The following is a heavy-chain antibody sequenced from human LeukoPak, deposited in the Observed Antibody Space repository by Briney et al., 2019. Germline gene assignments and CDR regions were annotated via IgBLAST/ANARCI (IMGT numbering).Heavy chain of an antibody. V-gene: IGHV3-21*01. CDR2: ISSSSSYI. J-gene: IGHJ6*02. CDR3: ARDQRPVASPYGMDV. CDR1: GFTFSSYS. Sequence: GGSLRLSCAASGFTFSSYSMNWVRQAPGKGLEWVSSISSSSSYIYYADSVKGRFTISRDNAKNSLYLQMNSLRAEDTAVYYCARDQRPVASPYGMDVWGQGTTVTVSS. D-gene: IGHD6-19*01.